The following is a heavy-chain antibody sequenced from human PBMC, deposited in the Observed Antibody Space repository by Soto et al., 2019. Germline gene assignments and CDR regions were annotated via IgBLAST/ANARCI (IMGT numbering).Heavy chain of an antibody. V-gene: IGHV4-31*03. CDR1: GGSISTGGYY. D-gene: IGHD3-10*01. CDR3: GRGLSGTLFEH. CDR2: IYYSGST. Sequence: QVQLQESGPGLVKPSQTLSLTCTVSGGSISTGGYYWTWIRQHPGKGLEWIGYIYYSGSTYYNPSLKGRGTLSGDTSKNQVPLEPSSCAAAETAVYYWGRGLSGTLFEHWGQGTLVTVSS. J-gene: IGHJ4*02.